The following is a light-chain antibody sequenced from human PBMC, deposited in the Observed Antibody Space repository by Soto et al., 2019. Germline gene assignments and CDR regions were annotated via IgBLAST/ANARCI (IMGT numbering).Light chain of an antibody. V-gene: IGKV3-20*01. CDR1: QSVSSYY. CDR3: QQCGSSPWT. CDR2: AAS. Sequence: EIVLTQSPGTLSLSPGEIATLSFSASQSVSSYYLAWYQQKPGQAPRLLIYAASSRATGIPDRFSGGGSGTDFTLTISRLEPEDFAVYYCQQCGSSPWTFGQGTKV. J-gene: IGKJ1*01.